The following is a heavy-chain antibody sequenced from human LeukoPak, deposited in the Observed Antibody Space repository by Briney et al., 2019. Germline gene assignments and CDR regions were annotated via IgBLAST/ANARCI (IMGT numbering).Heavy chain of an antibody. CDR2: ISAYNGNT. J-gene: IGHJ4*02. D-gene: IGHD4-17*01. CDR1: GYTFTSYG. V-gene: IGHV1-18*01. Sequence: ASVKVSCKASGYTFTSYGIIWVRQAPGQGLEWMGWISAYNGNTNYAQKPQGRVTMTTDTSTSTAYMELRSLRSDDTAVYYCARGGDYGSPPIDFDYWGQGTLVTVSS. CDR3: ARGGDYGSPPIDFDY.